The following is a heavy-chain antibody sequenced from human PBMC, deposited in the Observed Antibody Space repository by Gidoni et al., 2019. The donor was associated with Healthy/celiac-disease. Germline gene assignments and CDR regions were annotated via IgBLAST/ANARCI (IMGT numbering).Heavy chain of an antibody. V-gene: IGHV1-69*06. Sequence: QVQLVQSGAEVKKPGASVQVHCKASGGTFSSYALSWVRQAPGQGLEWMGGIIPIFGTANHAQKCQGRVTITADKSTSTAYMELSSLRSEDTAVYYCASGHKGSYYDSRLNAFDIWGQGTMVTGSS. CDR3: ASGHKGSYYDSRLNAFDI. J-gene: IGHJ3*02. CDR1: GGTFSSYA. D-gene: IGHD3-22*01. CDR2: IIPIFGTA.